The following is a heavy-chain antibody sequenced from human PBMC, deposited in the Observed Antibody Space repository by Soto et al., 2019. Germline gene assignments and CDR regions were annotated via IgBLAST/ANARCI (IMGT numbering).Heavy chain of an antibody. Sequence: SETLSLTCTVSGGSISSGGYYWSWIRQHPGKGLEWIGYIYYSGSTYYNPSLKSRVTISVDTSKNQFSLKLSSVTAADTAVYYCASSGDDYGDYESFDYWGQGTLVTVSS. CDR1: GGSISSGGYY. V-gene: IGHV4-31*03. D-gene: IGHD4-17*01. CDR2: IYYSGST. CDR3: ASSGDDYGDYESFDY. J-gene: IGHJ4*02.